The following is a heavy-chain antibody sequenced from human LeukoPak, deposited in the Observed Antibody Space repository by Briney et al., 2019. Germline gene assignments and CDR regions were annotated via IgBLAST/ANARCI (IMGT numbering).Heavy chain of an antibody. V-gene: IGHV3-23*01. Sequence: GGSLRLSCAASGFTFSSYAMSWVRQAPGKGLEWVSAISGSGGSTYYADSVKGRFTISRDNAKNSLYLQMNSLRAEDTAVYYCARDLSAVGAFDYWGQGTLVTVSS. CDR1: GFTFSSYA. J-gene: IGHJ4*02. CDR3: ARDLSAVGAFDY. CDR2: ISGSGGST. D-gene: IGHD1-26*01.